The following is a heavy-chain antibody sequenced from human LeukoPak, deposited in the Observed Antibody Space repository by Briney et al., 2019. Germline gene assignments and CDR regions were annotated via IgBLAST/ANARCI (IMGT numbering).Heavy chain of an antibody. CDR2: ISGRSSII. CDR1: GFTFSDFA. CDR3: ARDRAWNYFDY. D-gene: IGHD3-3*01. V-gene: IGHV3-48*02. Sequence: GGSLRLSCAASGFTFSDFAMNWVRQAPGKGLEWISYISGRSSIIHYADSVKGRFTISRDNAKNSLSLQMNSLRDEDTAVYYCARDRAWNYFDYWGQGTLVTVSS. J-gene: IGHJ4*02.